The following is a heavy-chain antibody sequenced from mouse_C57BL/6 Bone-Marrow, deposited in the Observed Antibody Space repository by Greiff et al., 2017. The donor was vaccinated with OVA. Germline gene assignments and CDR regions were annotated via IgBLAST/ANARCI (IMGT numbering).Heavy chain of an antibody. CDR2: ISDGGSYT. D-gene: IGHD2-2*01. V-gene: IGHV5-4*01. Sequence: EVQLVESGGGLVKPGGSLKLSCAASGFTFSSYAMSWVRQTPEKRLEWVATISDGGSYTYYPDNVKGRFTISRDNAKNNLYLQMSHLKSEDTAMYYCARVYAYAFDYWGQGTTLTVSS. CDR3: ARVYAYAFDY. CDR1: GFTFSSYA. J-gene: IGHJ2*01.